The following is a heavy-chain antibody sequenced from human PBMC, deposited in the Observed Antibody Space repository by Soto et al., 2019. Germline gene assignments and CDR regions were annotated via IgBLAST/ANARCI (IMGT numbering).Heavy chain of an antibody. CDR2: IYYSGST. D-gene: IGHD2-15*01. J-gene: IGHJ4*02. Sequence: QLQLQKSGPGLVKPSETLSLTCTVSGGSISSSSYYWGWIRQPPGKGLEWIGSIYYSGSTYYNPSLKSRVTISVDTSKNQFSLKLSSVTAADTAVYSCARQPAGYCSGGSCYSYYFDYWGQGTLVTVSS. V-gene: IGHV4-39*01. CDR1: GGSISSSSYY. CDR3: ARQPAGYCSGGSCYSYYFDY.